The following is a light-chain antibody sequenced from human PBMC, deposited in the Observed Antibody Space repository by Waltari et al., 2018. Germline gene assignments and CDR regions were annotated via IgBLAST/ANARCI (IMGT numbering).Light chain of an antibody. Sequence: EIVLTQSPGTLSLAPGESATLPCRASQSITSIYLAWYQQTSGQAPRLLMYGVSTRATGVPDRFSGSGAGTDFTLTISRLEPEDFAVYYCQQYSTSSPTFGGGTNVEIK. CDR3: QQYSTSSPT. CDR1: QSITSIY. CDR2: GVS. J-gene: IGKJ4*01. V-gene: IGKV3-20*01.